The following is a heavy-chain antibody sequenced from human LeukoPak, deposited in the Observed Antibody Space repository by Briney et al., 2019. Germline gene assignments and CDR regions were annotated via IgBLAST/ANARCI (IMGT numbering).Heavy chain of an antibody. CDR1: GYTFTSYG. Sequence: PGASVKFSCKASGYTFTSYGISWVRQAPGQGLEWMGWISAYNGNTNYAQKLQGRVTMTTDTSTSTAYMELRSLRSDDTAVYYCARDQAVGAITPFDYWGQGTLVTVSS. J-gene: IGHJ4*02. CDR3: ARDQAVGAITPFDY. CDR2: ISAYNGNT. D-gene: IGHD1-26*01. V-gene: IGHV1-18*01.